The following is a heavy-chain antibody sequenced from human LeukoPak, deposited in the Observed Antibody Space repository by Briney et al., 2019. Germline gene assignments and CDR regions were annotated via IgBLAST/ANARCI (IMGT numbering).Heavy chain of an antibody. J-gene: IGHJ4*02. CDR2: IKSKTNGGTT. Sequence: PGGSLRLSCAASGFTVSSNYMSWVRQAPGKGLEWVGRIKSKTNGGTTDYAAPVKGRFTISRDDSKTTLYLQMNSLKTEDTAVYYCTTSPYGDFDCWGQGTLVTVSS. D-gene: IGHD4-17*01. V-gene: IGHV3-15*01. CDR3: TTSPYGDFDC. CDR1: GFTVSSNY.